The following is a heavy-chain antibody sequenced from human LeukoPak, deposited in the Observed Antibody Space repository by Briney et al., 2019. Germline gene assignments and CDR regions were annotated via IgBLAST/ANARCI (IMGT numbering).Heavy chain of an antibody. Sequence: ASVKVSCKASGYTFSHYGVQWVRQAPGQTLEWMGWINAGTGDGRYSPKFQGRLTMTSDASATILYMELNSLKLEDTAVYYCARSGDSWSCDNWGQGTLVTVSS. CDR2: INAGTGDG. CDR3: ARSGDSWSCDN. V-gene: IGHV1-3*01. J-gene: IGHJ4*02. D-gene: IGHD3-10*01. CDR1: GYTFSHYG.